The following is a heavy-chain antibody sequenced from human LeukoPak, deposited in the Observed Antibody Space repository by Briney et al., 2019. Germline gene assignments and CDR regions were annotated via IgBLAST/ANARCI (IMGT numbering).Heavy chain of an antibody. J-gene: IGHJ4*02. V-gene: IGHV4-31*03. CDR1: GGSISSGGYY. D-gene: IGHD3-10*01. Sequence: SQTLSLTCTVSGGSISSGGYYWSWIRQHPGKGLEWIGYIYYSGSTYYNPSLESRVTISVDTSKNQFSLKLSSVTAADTAAYYCARAEITMVRGASYLFDYWGQGTLVTVSS. CDR3: ARAEITMVRGASYLFDY. CDR2: IYYSGST.